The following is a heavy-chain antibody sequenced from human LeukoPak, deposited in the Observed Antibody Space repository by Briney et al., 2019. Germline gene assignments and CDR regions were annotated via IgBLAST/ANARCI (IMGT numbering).Heavy chain of an antibody. CDR2: ISYSGST. D-gene: IGHD1-1*01. CDR3: ARGRVSSSTWYSTYYYYFYMDV. Sequence: PSETLSLTCTVSGGSINSYYWSWIRQPPGKGLEWIGYISYSGSTNYNPSLESRVTISLDTSKNQFSLKLRSVTAADTAVYFCARGRVSSSTWYSTYYYYFYMDVWGKGTTVTVSS. V-gene: IGHV4-59*01. J-gene: IGHJ6*03. CDR1: GGSINSYY.